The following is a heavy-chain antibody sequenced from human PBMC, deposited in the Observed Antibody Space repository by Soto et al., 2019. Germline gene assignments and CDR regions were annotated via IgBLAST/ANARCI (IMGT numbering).Heavy chain of an antibody. CDR3: ARDFLVGYYDFWSGYSDNWFDP. J-gene: IGHJ5*02. D-gene: IGHD3-3*01. CDR2: INPSGGST. Sequence: ASVKVSCKASGYTFTSYGISWVRQAPGQGLEWMGIINPSGGSTSYAQKFQGRVTMTRDTSTSTVYMELSSLRSEDTAVYYCARDFLVGYYDFWSGYSDNWFDPWGQGTLVTVSS. V-gene: IGHV1-46*01. CDR1: GYTFTSYG.